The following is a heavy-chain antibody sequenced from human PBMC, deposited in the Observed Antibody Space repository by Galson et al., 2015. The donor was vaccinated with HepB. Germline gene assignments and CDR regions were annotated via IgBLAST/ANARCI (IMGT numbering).Heavy chain of an antibody. Sequence: SLRLSCAASGFTFSDYYMSWIRQAPGKGLEWVSYISSSGSTIYYADSVKGRFTISRDNAKNSLYLQMNSLRAEDTAVYYCATQYYDFWSGYWHPGNYFDYWAREPWSPSPQ. V-gene: IGHV3-11*01. D-gene: IGHD3-3*01. CDR3: ATQYYDFWSGYWHPGNYFDY. CDR2: ISSSGSTI. J-gene: IGHJ4*02. CDR1: GFTFSDYY.